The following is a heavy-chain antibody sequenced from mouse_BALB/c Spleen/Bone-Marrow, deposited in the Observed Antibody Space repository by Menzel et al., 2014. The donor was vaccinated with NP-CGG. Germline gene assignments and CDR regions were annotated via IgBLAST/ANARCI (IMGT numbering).Heavy chain of an antibody. V-gene: IGHV14-3*02. CDR3: ARCSLLRQAMDY. CDR1: GFNIKDTY. D-gene: IGHD1-2*01. Sequence: DVKLQESGAELVKPGASVKLSCTASGFNIKDTYMHWVKQRPEQGLERIGRIYPANVNTKYDPKFQGKAPITADTSSNTAYLKLSSLPSEDTAVYCCARCSLLRQAMDYWGHGTSVTVSS. CDR2: IYPANVNT. J-gene: IGHJ4*01.